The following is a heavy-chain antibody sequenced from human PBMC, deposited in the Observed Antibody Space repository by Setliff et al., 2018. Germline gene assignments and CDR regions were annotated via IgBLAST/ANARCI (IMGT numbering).Heavy chain of an antibody. Sequence: PSETLSLTCTVSGGSISSSSYYWGWIRQPPGKGLEWIGYIYYSGGTDYNPSLKSRVTISVDTSKNQFSLKLSSVTAADTAVYYCARGGYSRGPPVYYFDYWGQGTLVTVSS. CDR1: GGSISSSSYY. D-gene: IGHD5-12*01. CDR3: ARGGYSRGPPVYYFDY. J-gene: IGHJ4*02. V-gene: IGHV4-61*05. CDR2: IYYSGGT.